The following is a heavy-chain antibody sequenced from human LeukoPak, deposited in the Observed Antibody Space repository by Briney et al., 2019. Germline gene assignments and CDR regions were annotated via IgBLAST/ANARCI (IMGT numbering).Heavy chain of an antibody. CDR1: GYTFTSYA. CDR3: ARGDGYNFDFDY. J-gene: IGHJ4*02. CDR2: INVGNGNT. D-gene: IGHD5-24*01. V-gene: IGHV1-3*01. Sequence: ASVKVSCKASGYTFTSYAMHWVRQAPGQRLEWMGWINVGNGNTKYSQKFQGRVTITRDTSASTAYMELSSLRSEDTAVYYCARGDGYNFDFDYWGQGTLVTVSS.